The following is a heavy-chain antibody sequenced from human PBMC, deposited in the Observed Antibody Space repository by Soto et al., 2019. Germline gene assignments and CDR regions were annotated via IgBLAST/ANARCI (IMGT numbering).Heavy chain of an antibody. Sequence: QVQLVESGGGLVKPGGSLRLSCAASGFTFSDFYMSWIRQAPGKGLEWVSYISSTGSSVYYTDAVKGRFTISRDNAKNSLYLQMNSLRAEDTVVYYCARRDGSGTLAVDYWGQGTLVTVSS. CDR3: ARRDGSGTLAVDY. CDR1: GFTFSDFY. J-gene: IGHJ4*02. V-gene: IGHV3-11*01. D-gene: IGHD3-10*01. CDR2: ISSTGSSV.